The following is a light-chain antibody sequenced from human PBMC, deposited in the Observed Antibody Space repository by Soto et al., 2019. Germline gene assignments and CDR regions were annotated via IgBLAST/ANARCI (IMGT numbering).Light chain of an antibody. CDR2: DAS. V-gene: IGKV1-33*01. J-gene: IGKJ2*01. Sequence: DIQMTQSPSSLSASVGDRVTITCRANQDIRNYLNWYQQKPGKAPKRLIYDASNLQTGVPSRFSGSGSGTDFTFTISSLQPEDIATYYCQQYENLPSTFGQGTKLEIK. CDR1: QDIRNY. CDR3: QQYENLPST.